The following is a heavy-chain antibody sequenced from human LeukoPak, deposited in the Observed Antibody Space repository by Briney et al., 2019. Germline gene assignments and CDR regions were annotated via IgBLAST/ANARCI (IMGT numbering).Heavy chain of an antibody. J-gene: IGHJ5*02. CDR2: IYTSVST. CDR1: GGSISSYY. Sequence: SETLSLTCTVSGGSISSYYWSWIRQPAGKGLEWIGRIYTSVSTNYNPSLKSRVTMSVDTSKNQFSLKLSSVTAADTAVSYCARVDCSSTSCYSPNWFDPWGQGTLVTVSS. D-gene: IGHD2-2*01. V-gene: IGHV4-4*07. CDR3: ARVDCSSTSCYSPNWFDP.